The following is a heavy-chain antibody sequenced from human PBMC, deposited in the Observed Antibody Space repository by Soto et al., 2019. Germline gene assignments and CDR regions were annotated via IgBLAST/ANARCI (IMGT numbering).Heavy chain of an antibody. J-gene: IGHJ5*01. Sequence: QSNGLEWTGEINHRVSTNYNPSLKSRVTISVDTAKHQFSLKLSSVTAADTSVYYCTFFISGTRHPGFLHGLGIPAEPLFRTGHS. CDR3: TFFISGTRHPGFLHGLGIPAEPLFRTGHS. CDR2: INHRVST. D-gene: IGHD7-27*01. V-gene: IGHV4-34*01.